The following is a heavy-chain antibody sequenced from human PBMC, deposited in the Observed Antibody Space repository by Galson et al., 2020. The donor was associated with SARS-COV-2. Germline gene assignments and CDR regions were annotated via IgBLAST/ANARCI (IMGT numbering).Heavy chain of an antibody. CDR3: ARDGGTPALVISYYYYYMDV. Sequence: SETLSLTCAVYGGSFSGYYWTWIRQPPGKGLEWIGEINHTGSTNYNPSLKSRVTISVDTSKNQFSLNLRSVTAADTAVYYCARDGGTPALVISYYYYYMDVWGKGTTVTVSS. J-gene: IGHJ6*03. D-gene: IGHD5-18*01. CDR1: GGSFSGYY. V-gene: IGHV4-34*01. CDR2: INHTGST.